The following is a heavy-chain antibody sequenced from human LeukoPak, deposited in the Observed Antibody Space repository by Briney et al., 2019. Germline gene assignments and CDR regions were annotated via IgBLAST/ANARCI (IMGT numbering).Heavy chain of an antibody. Sequence: GASVKVSCKASGGTFSSYAISWVRQAPGQGLEWMGRIIPILGIANYAQKFQGRVTITADKSTSTAYMVLSSLRPEDTAVYYCARDWGRYVVVVAAFDYYYYGMDVWGQGTTVTVSS. J-gene: IGHJ6*02. V-gene: IGHV1-69*04. D-gene: IGHD2-15*01. CDR2: IIPILGIA. CDR3: ARDWGRYVVVVAAFDYYYYGMDV. CDR1: GGTFSSYA.